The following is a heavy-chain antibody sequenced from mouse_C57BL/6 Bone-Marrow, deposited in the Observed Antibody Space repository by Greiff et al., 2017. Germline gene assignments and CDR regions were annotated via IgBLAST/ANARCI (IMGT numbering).Heavy chain of an antibody. J-gene: IGHJ1*03. V-gene: IGHV1-64*01. Sequence: QVQLQQPGAELVKPGASVKLSCKASGYTFTSYWMHWVKQRPGQGLEWIGMIHPNSGSTNYNEKFKSKATLTVDTSSSTAYMQLSSLTSEDSAVYYCARIGGGWYFDVWGTGTTVTVSS. CDR1: GYTFTSYW. D-gene: IGHD2-14*01. CDR2: IHPNSGST. CDR3: ARIGGGWYFDV.